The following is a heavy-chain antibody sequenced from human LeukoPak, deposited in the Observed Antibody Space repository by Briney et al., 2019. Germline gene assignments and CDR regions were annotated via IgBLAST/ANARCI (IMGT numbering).Heavy chain of an antibody. J-gene: IGHJ6*02. Sequence: PSETLSLTCGVSGGSITQTNYWTWVRQPPGKGLEWSGEVNLQGSTNYNPSLMGRVAISVDKSENHVSLQLTSVTAADTAVYYCARDRITGTTDGMDVWGQGTTVTVSS. CDR3: ARDRITGTTDGMDV. V-gene: IGHV4-4*02. CDR2: VNLQGST. D-gene: IGHD1-20*01. CDR1: GGSITQTNY.